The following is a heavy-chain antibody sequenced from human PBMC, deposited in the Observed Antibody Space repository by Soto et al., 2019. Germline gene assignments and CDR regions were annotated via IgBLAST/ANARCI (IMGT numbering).Heavy chain of an antibody. J-gene: IGHJ4*02. V-gene: IGHV4-59*01. CDR1: GGSISSYY. Sequence: SETLSLTCTVSGGSISSYYWSWIRQPPGKGLEWIGYIYYSGSTNYNPSLKSRVTISVDTSKNQFSLKLSSVTAADTAVYYCARDYYDSRGYYYVGDYWGQGTLVTVSS. CDR3: ARDYYDSRGYYYVGDY. D-gene: IGHD3-22*01. CDR2: IYYSGST.